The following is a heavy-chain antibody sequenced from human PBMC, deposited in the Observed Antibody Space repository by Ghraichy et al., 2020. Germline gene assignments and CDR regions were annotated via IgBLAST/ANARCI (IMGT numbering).Heavy chain of an antibody. J-gene: IGHJ3*01. V-gene: IGHV3-21*01. CDR3: VRRMGGTDDYNYDALDV. Sequence: GGSLRLSCAASGFAFSTYSMNWVRQAPGKGLESVSYITSTSSEIYYADPVKGRFTISRDNAKNSLYLQMNDLRAEDTAVYYCVRRMGGTDDYNYDALDVWGQGTVVTVSS. CDR1: GFAFSTYS. D-gene: IGHD5-24*01. CDR2: ITSTSSEI.